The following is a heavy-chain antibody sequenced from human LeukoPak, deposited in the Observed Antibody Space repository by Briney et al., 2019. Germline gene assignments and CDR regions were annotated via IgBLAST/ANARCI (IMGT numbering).Heavy chain of an antibody. CDR3: AREYFSADYYFDY. D-gene: IGHD2-8*01. J-gene: IGHJ4*02. Sequence: GGPLRLSCAASGFTFSSYAMHWVRQAPGKGLEWVAVISYDGSNKYYADSVKGRFTISRDNSKNTLYLQMNSLRAEDTAVYYCAREYFSADYYFDYWGQGTLVTVSS. V-gene: IGHV3-30-3*01. CDR2: ISYDGSNK. CDR1: GFTFSSYA.